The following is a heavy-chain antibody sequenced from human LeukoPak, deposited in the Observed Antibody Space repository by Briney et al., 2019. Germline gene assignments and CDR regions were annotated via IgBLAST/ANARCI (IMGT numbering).Heavy chain of an antibody. CDR2: IYYSGST. CDR3: ARRVASLSNYGMDV. Sequence: SETLSLTCTVSGGSISSHYWSWIRQPPGKGLEWIGYIYYSGSTNYNPSLKSRVTISVDTSKNQFSLKLSSVIAADTAVYYCARRVASLSNYGMDVWGQGTTVTVSS. J-gene: IGHJ6*02. D-gene: IGHD3-3*02. V-gene: IGHV4-59*08. CDR1: GGSISSHY.